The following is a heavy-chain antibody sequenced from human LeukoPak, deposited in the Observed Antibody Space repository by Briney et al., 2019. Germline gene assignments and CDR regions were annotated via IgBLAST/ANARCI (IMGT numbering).Heavy chain of an antibody. CDR2: INPSGGST. Sequence: ASVKVSCKASRYTFTSYYMHWVRQAPGQGLEWMGIINPSGGSTSYAQKFQGRVTTTRDMSTSTVYMELSSLRSEDTAVYYCAREPNPEYSSSSYYYYYMDVWGKGTTVTVSS. J-gene: IGHJ6*03. D-gene: IGHD6-6*01. CDR1: RYTFTSYY. V-gene: IGHV1-46*01. CDR3: AREPNPEYSSSSYYYYYMDV.